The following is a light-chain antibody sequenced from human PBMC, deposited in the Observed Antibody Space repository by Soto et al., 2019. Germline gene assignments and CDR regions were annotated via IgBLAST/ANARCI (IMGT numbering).Light chain of an antibody. CDR1: SSDVGAYDY. V-gene: IGLV2-14*03. Sequence: QSALTQPASVSGSSGQSIAISCTGTSSDVGAYDYVSWYQQHPDKAPKLIIYEVSHRSAGVSNRFSASKYVNTATLTISGLQTEDEADYYCASHTTSNTRVFGTGTKVTVL. CDR3: ASHTTSNTRV. J-gene: IGLJ1*01. CDR2: EVS.